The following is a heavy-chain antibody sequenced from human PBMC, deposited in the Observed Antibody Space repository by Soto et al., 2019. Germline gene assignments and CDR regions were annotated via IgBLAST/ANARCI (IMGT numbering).Heavy chain of an antibody. D-gene: IGHD3-16*01. CDR3: AKGGFSGWEGVLPYFYGLGV. Sequence: ASVKGSCKASGYTFTGYYMHWGRQAPGHGLEWMGWITPNSGGTNYAQKFQGRVTMTRDTSISTTYMELSRLRSDGGAVYYCAKGGFSGWEGVLPYFYGLGVPGQGTTVTVSS. J-gene: IGHJ6*02. CDR1: GYTFTGYY. V-gene: IGHV1-2*02. CDR2: ITPNSGGT.